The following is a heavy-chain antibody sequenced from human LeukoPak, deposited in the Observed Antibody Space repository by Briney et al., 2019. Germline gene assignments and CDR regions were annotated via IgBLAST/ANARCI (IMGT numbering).Heavy chain of an antibody. CDR1: EFTFSRYW. CDR3: ARGHYGMDV. V-gene: IGHV3-7*03. J-gene: IGHJ6*02. Sequence: PGGSLRLSCAGSEFTFSRYWLTWVRQAPGKGLEWVANTKLDGSEKYYVDSVKDRLTISRDNAKKSLYLQMNSLRVEDTAVYYCARGHYGMDVWGQGTTVTVSS. CDR2: TKLDGSEK.